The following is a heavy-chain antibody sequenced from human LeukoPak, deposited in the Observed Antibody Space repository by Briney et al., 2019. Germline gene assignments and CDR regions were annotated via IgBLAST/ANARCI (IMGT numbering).Heavy chain of an antibody. Sequence: GGSLRLSCAASGFTFSKYPMHWVRQAPGKGLEWVAVISYDGGSNTYYADSVKGRFTISKDNSKNPLYLQMNSLRAEDTAVYYCARGVRRYDYWGQGTLVTVSS. D-gene: IGHD3-3*01. CDR3: ARGVRRYDY. CDR2: ISYDGGSNT. CDR1: GFTFSKYP. J-gene: IGHJ4*02. V-gene: IGHV3-30*14.